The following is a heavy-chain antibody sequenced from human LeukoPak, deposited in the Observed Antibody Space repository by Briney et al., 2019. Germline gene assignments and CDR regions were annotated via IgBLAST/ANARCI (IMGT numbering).Heavy chain of an antibody. J-gene: IGHJ4*02. CDR2: ISGSGITT. CDR1: GFIFNNYA. Sequence: PGGSLRLSCAASGFIFNNYAMSWVRQAPGKGLEWVSTISGSGITTYYAGSVKGRFAISRDNSKSTLYLQMSSLRAEDTAVYYCVKDQRFGDLDDYRGQGTPVTVSS. D-gene: IGHD3-10*01. V-gene: IGHV3-23*01. CDR3: VKDQRFGDLDDY.